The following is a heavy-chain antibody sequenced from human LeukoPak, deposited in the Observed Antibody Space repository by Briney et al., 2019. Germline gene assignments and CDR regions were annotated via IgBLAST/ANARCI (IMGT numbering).Heavy chain of an antibody. Sequence: PSETLSLTCAVYGGSFSGYYRSWIRQPPGKGMEWIGEINHSGSTNYNPSLKRRGTISVDTSKKQFSLKLSSVTAADTAVYYCARSPSEVLLWFGETHFDYWGQGTLVTVSS. J-gene: IGHJ4*02. D-gene: IGHD3-10*01. CDR3: ARSPSEVLLWFGETHFDY. V-gene: IGHV4-34*01. CDR1: GGSFSGYY. CDR2: INHSGST.